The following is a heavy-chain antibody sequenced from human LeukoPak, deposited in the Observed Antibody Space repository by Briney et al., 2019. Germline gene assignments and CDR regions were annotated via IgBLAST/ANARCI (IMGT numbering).Heavy chain of an antibody. CDR1: GFTFSSYA. CDR2: ISGSGGST. Sequence: GGSLRLSCAASGFTFSSYAMSWVRQAPGKGLEWASAISGSGGSTYYADSVKGRFTISRDNSKNTLYLQMNSLRAEDTAVYYCAKVSPDDYDILTGDYYFDYWGQGTLVTVSS. V-gene: IGHV3-23*01. J-gene: IGHJ4*02. CDR3: AKVSPDDYDILTGDYYFDY. D-gene: IGHD3-9*01.